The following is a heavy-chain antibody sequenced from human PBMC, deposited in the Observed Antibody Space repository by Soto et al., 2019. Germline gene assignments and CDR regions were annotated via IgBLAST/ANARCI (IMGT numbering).Heavy chain of an antibody. CDR3: ARGGYCSSTSCYKVGYSYGDYYYGMDV. CDR1: VGTFSSYA. Sequence: SVKVSCKASVGTFSSYAIRWVRQAPGQGLEWMGGIIPIFGTANYAQKFQGRVTITADESTSTAYMELSSLRSEDTAVYYCARGGYCSSTSCYKVGYSYGDYYYGMDVWGQGTTVTVSS. D-gene: IGHD2-2*02. CDR2: IIPIFGTA. J-gene: IGHJ6*02. V-gene: IGHV1-69*13.